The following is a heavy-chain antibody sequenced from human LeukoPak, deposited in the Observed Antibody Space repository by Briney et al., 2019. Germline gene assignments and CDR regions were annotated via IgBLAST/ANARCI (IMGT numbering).Heavy chain of an antibody. Sequence: SETLSLTCTVSGYSISSGYYWGWIRQPPGKGLEWIGSIYHSGSTYYNPSLKSRVTISVDTSKNQFSLKLSSVTAADTAVYYCAKSNAWDWFDPWGQGTLVTVSS. J-gene: IGHJ5*02. CDR2: IYHSGST. V-gene: IGHV4-38-2*02. CDR3: AKSNAWDWFDP. CDR1: GYSISSGYY. D-gene: IGHD4-11*01.